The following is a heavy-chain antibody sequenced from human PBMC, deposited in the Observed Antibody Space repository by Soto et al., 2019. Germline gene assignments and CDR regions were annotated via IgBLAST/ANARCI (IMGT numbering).Heavy chain of an antibody. CDR2: IYYSGNT. D-gene: IGHD1-1*01. J-gene: IGHJ3*02. Sequence: QVQLQESGPGLVEPSETLSLTCRVSGGSINNYFWSWIRQPPGKGLEWSGQIYYSGNTNYNPSFKCRITISEETSKTNFSLKMSTVTAANTTLYYCARGRPRVAYNSGNSDSDILSQVTTVSVST. CDR1: GGSINNYF. CDR3: ARGRPRVAYNSGNSDSDI. V-gene: IGHV4-59*01.